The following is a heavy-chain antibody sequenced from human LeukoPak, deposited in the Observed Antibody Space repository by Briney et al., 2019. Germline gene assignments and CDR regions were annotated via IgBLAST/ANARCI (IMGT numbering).Heavy chain of an antibody. J-gene: IGHJ4*02. D-gene: IGHD5-18*01. CDR1: GDSFSRNSAA. Sequence: SQTLSLTCAISGDSFSRNSAAWNWIRQSPSRGLEWLVRTYYRSKWYNDYAVSVKSRITINPDTSKNQFSLQLNSVTPEDTAVYYCARDGGDTAMVTGYFDYWGQGTLVTVSS. CDR2: TYYRSKWYN. CDR3: ARDGGDTAMVTGYFDY. V-gene: IGHV6-1*01.